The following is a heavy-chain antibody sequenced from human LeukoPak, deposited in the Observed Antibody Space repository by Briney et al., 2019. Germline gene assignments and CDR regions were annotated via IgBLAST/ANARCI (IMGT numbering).Heavy chain of an antibody. V-gene: IGHV1-18*01. Sequence: ASVKVSCKASGYTFTSYGISWVRQAPGQGLEWMGWISAYNGNTNYAQKLQGRVTMTTDTSTSTAYMELRSLRSDDTAVYYCATVVKGDSSGWPNNWFDPWGQGTLVPVSS. CDR2: ISAYNGNT. CDR1: GYTFTSYG. J-gene: IGHJ5*02. CDR3: ATVVKGDSSGWPNNWFDP. D-gene: IGHD6-19*01.